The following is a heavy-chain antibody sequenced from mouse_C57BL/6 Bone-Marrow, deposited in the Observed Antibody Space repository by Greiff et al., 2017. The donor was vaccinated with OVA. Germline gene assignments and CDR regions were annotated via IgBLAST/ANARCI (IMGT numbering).Heavy chain of an antibody. Sequence: EVQLQQSVAELVRPGASVKLSCTASGFNIKNTYMHWVKQRPEQGLEWIGRIDPANGNTTYAPKFQGKATITADTSSNTAYLQLSSLTSEDTAIYYCAFITTVVDYAMDYWGQGTSVTVSS. CDR2: IDPANGNT. CDR1: GFNIKNTY. J-gene: IGHJ4*01. CDR3: AFITTVVDYAMDY. V-gene: IGHV14-3*01. D-gene: IGHD1-1*01.